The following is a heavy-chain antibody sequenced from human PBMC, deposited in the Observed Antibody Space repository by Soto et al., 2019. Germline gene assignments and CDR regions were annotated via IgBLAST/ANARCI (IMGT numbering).Heavy chain of an antibody. D-gene: IGHD6-13*01. V-gene: IGHV4-4*02. J-gene: IGHJ4*02. CDR2: IHHSGST. CDR1: GVSISSDNW. CDR3: ARDQGSHPGD. Sequence: QVQLQESGPGLVRPSGTVSLTCAVSGVSISSDNWWSWVRQPPGKALEWIGEIHHSGSTNYNPPLKSRGTMSVVPSKDLFSLTLNSVTAADTAFYYCARDQGSHPGDWGQGTLVSVSS.